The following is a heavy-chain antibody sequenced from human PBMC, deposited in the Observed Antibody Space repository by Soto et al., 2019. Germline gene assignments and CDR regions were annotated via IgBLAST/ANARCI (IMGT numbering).Heavy chain of an antibody. J-gene: IGHJ4*02. Sequence: LRLSCAASGFTFSSYSMTWFRQAPGKGLKCVSSIISSSSYIYYADSVKGRSTISRDNAKNSLYLQMNSLRAEDTALYYCARDTPNGSGFDYWGQGTLVTVSS. D-gene: IGHD3-10*01. V-gene: IGHV3-21*01. CDR1: GFTFSSYS. CDR2: IISSSSYI. CDR3: ARDTPNGSGFDY.